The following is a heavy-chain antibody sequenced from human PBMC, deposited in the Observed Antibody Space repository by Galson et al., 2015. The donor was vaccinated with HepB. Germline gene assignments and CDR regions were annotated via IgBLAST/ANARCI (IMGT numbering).Heavy chain of an antibody. D-gene: IGHD5-12*01. CDR3: ARNRGRIVATYYFDY. Sequence: SLRLSCAASGFTFSSYSMNWVRQAPGKGLEWVSSISSSSSTIYYADSVKGRFTNARDNAKNSLYLQMNSLRAEDTAVYYCARNRGRIVATYYFDYWGQGTLVTVSS. J-gene: IGHJ4*02. V-gene: IGHV3-48*04. CDR1: GFTFSSYS. CDR2: ISSSSSTI.